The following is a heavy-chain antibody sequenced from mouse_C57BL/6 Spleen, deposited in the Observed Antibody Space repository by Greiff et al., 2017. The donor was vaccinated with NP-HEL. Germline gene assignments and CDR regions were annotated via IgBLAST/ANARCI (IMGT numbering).Heavy chain of an antibody. CDR2: ILPGSGST. V-gene: IGHV1-9*01. J-gene: IGHJ2*01. D-gene: IGHD1-1*01. CDR3: ARDGSSYFDY. CDR1: GYTFTGYW. Sequence: QVQLQQSGAELMKPGASVKLSCKATGYTFTGYWIEWVKQRPGHGLEWIGEILPGSGSTNYNGKFKGKATLTADKSSSTAYMQLSSLTSEDSAVYFCARDGSSYFDYWGQGTTLTVSS.